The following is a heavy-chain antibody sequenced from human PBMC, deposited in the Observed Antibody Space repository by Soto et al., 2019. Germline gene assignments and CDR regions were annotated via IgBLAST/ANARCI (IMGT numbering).Heavy chain of an antibody. CDR2: INPNSGGT. D-gene: IGHD1-26*01. CDR3: ARIQSPPYGPLGT. V-gene: IGHV1-2*04. Sequence: GASVKGSCKASGYTFTGYYMHWVRQAPGQGLEWMGWINPNSGGTNYAQKFQGWVTMTRDTSISTAYMGPRRVRSGDTAVYYCARIQSPPYGPLGTWGQGTLVTVSS. CDR1: GYTFTGYY. J-gene: IGHJ5*02.